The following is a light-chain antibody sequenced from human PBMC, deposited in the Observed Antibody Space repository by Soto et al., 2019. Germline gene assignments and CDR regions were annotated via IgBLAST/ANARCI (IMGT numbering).Light chain of an antibody. CDR2: DVS. CDR1: SSDVGGYNY. J-gene: IGLJ1*01. CDR3: SSYRASSTTHYV. Sequence: QSALTQPASLSVSPGQSITISCTGTSSDVGGYNYVSWYQQHPGKAPKHMIYDVSNRPSGIANRFSGAKSDNTASLTISGLQAEDEADYYCSSYRASSTTHYVFGTGTKVTVL. V-gene: IGLV2-14*03.